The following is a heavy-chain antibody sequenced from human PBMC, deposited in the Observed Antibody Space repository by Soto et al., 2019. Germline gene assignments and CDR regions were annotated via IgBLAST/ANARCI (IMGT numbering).Heavy chain of an antibody. Sequence: GGSLRLSCEASGLTFRRYWMHWVRQVPGKGLVWVSSINSDGTSSTYADSVKGRFTISRDNAKNTVYLQMNSLRAEDTAIYYCASPGSHTAMVNGYFDYWGQGTLVTV. CDR1: GLTFRRYW. J-gene: IGHJ4*02. V-gene: IGHV3-74*03. CDR2: INSDGTSS. D-gene: IGHD5-18*01. CDR3: ASPGSHTAMVNGYFDY.